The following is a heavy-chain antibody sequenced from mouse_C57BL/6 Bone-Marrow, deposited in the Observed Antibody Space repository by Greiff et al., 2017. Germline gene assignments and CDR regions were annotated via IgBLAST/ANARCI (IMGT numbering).Heavy chain of an antibody. D-gene: IGHD1-1*01. V-gene: IGHV5-4*01. Sequence: EVQLQQSGGGLVKPGGSLKLSCAASGFTFSSYAMSWVRQTPEKRLEWVATISDGGSYTYYPDNVKGRFTISRDNAKNNLYLQMSHLKSEDTAMYYGARDSPITTVVASHFDYWGQGTTLTVSS. CDR1: GFTFSSYA. CDR3: ARDSPITTVVASHFDY. CDR2: ISDGGSYT. J-gene: IGHJ2*01.